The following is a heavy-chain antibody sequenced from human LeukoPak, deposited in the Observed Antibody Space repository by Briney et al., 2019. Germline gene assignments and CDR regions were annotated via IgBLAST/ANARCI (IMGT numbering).Heavy chain of an antibody. CDR2: ISGTGGTT. Sequence: GGSLRLSCAASGFTFSSYAMSWVRQAPGKGLEWVSAISGTGGTTYYADSVKGRFTISRDNSKNTLYLQMNSLRAEDTAVYYCAKDPLGWGSIVVVAAPFDPWGQGTLVTVSS. V-gene: IGHV3-23*01. J-gene: IGHJ5*02. D-gene: IGHD2-15*01. CDR3: AKDPLGWGSIVVVAAPFDP. CDR1: GFTFSSYA.